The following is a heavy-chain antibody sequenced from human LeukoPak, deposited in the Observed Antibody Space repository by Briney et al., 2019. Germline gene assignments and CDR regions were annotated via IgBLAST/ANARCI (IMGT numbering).Heavy chain of an antibody. Sequence: PGGSLRLSCAASGFTFSSYGMHWVRQAPGKGLEWVAVIWYDGSNKYYADSVKGRFTISRDNSKNTLYLQVNSLRAEDTAVYYCARDGGGKAGYFDYWGQETLVTVSS. J-gene: IGHJ4*02. V-gene: IGHV3-33*01. CDR2: IWYDGSNK. D-gene: IGHD4-23*01. CDR1: GFTFSSYG. CDR3: ARDGGGKAGYFDY.